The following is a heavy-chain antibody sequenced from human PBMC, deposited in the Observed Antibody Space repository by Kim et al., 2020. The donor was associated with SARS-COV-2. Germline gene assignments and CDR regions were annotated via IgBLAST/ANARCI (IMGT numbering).Heavy chain of an antibody. Sequence: GGSLRLSCAASGFTFSSYAMHWVRQAPGKGLEWVAVISYDGSNKYYADSVKGRFTISRDNSKNTLYLQMNSLRAEDTAVYYCARGQYYDSSGYYYGGLLVYWGQGTLVTVSS. V-gene: IGHV3-30*04. CDR1: GFTFSSYA. D-gene: IGHD3-22*01. CDR2: ISYDGSNK. J-gene: IGHJ4*02. CDR3: ARGQYYDSSGYYYGGLLVY.